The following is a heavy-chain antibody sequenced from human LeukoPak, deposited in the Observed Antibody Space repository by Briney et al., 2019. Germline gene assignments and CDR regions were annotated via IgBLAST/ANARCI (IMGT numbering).Heavy chain of an antibody. J-gene: IGHJ6*03. CDR1: DDSITMYY. D-gene: IGHD1-1*01. CDR3: ARGRVSSSTWYSTYYYYFYMDV. CDR2: VDHTGST. V-gene: IGHV4-59*01. Sequence: SETLSLSCSVSDDSITMYYWTWIRQPPGKGLEWIGYVDHTGSTNFNPSLNGRVSTSRDTTKNLFSLRLRSVTAADTAVYFCARGRVSSSTWYSTYYYYFYMDVWGKGTTVTVSS.